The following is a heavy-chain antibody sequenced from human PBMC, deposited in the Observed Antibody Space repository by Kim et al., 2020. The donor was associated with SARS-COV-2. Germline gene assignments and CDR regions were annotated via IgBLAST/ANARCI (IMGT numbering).Heavy chain of an antibody. D-gene: IGHD6-19*01. CDR3: TTPAYSSGWYGSHYYYYGMDV. V-gene: IGHV3-49*03. CDR2: IRSKAYGGTT. J-gene: IGHJ6*02. CDR1: GFTFGDYA. Sequence: GGSLRLSCTASGFTFGDYAMSWFRQAPGKGLEWVGFIRSKAYGGTTEYAASVKGRFTISRDDSKSIAYLQMNSLKTEDTAVYYCTTPAYSSGWYGSHYYYYGMDVWGQGTTVTVSS.